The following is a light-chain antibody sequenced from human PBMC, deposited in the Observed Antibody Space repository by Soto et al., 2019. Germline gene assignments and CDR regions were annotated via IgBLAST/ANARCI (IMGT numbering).Light chain of an antibody. J-gene: IGKJ4*01. CDR3: QQYNIYPLT. CDR2: AAS. V-gene: IGKV1D-16*01. Sequence: DVQMTQSPSSLSASVGDRVTITCRASQDINSYLARYQQKPGNAPKSLIYAASSLQTGVPSRFSGSESGTDVTLTISNLQPEDSATYYCQQYNIYPLTFGGGTKVEIK. CDR1: QDINSY.